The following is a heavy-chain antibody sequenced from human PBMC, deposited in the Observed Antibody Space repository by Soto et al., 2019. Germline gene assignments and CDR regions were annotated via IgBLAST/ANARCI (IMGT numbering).Heavy chain of an antibody. J-gene: IGHJ5*02. CDR2: INKDGSEK. V-gene: IGHV3-7*01. CDR3: AREGHNTNDVDH. CDR1: GFTSGDYW. D-gene: IGHD1-20*01. Sequence: EVQLVESGGVLVQPGGSLRLSCVASGFTSGDYWMNWVRQAPGKGLEWVAIINKDGSEKFYLDSVKGRFTISRDNAKNSLFLQMNSLRAEDTALYYCAREGHNTNDVDHWGQGTLVTVAS.